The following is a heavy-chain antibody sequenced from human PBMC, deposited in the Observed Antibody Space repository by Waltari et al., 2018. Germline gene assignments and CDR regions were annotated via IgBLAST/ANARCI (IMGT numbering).Heavy chain of an antibody. CDR2: ISDAGGII. D-gene: IGHD7-27*01. CDR1: GFTFSTYV. J-gene: IGHJ4*02. CDR3: ARGSGVDS. Sequence: EVKLLESGGGLVQPGGSLRPSCAAPGFTFSTYVMNWVRQAPGKGLEWVSSISDAGGIINYADSVKGRFTISRDNSKNTLYLQMNSLRVDDTAVYYCARGSGVDSWGQGTLVTSSS. V-gene: IGHV3-23*01.